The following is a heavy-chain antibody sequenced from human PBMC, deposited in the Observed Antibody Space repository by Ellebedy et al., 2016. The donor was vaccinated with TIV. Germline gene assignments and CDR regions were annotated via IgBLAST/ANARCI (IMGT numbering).Heavy chain of an antibody. Sequence: AASVKVSCKASGYTFTGYYIHWVRQAPGQGLEWMGWINPKNGGTNYAQKFQGRVTMTGDTSISTAYMELSWLRSDETAVYYCATYGGGFDYWGQGTLVTVSS. D-gene: IGHD3-16*01. J-gene: IGHJ4*02. CDR1: GYTFTGYY. V-gene: IGHV1-2*02. CDR3: ATYGGGFDY. CDR2: INPKNGGT.